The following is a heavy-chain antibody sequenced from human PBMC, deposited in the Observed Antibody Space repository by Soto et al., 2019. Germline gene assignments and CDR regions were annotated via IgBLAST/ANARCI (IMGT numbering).Heavy chain of an antibody. CDR1: RVAFSKFI. Sequence: ASVKVSCKASRVAFSKFIVTWVRQAPRLGLEWVGGIIPIFGTANYAQKFQGRVTITADESTSTSYMEVNNLRSEDTAVYYCAKVRYSSPMGYYYGMDVWGQGPTVTVSS. CDR3: AKVRYSSPMGYYYGMDV. V-gene: IGHV1-69*13. CDR2: IIPIFGTA. J-gene: IGHJ6*02. D-gene: IGHD6-19*01.